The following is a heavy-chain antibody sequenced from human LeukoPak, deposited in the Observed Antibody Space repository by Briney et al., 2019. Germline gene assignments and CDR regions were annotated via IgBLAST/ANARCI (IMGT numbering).Heavy chain of an antibody. CDR1: GFTFSSYA. CDR2: ISYDGSNK. Sequence: GGSLRLSCAASGFTFSSYAMHWVRQAPGEGLEWVAVISYDGSNKYYADSVKGRFTISRDNSKNTLYLQMNSLRAEDTAVYYCARDRPDRIAVAARRLDYWGQGTLVTVSS. J-gene: IGHJ4*02. D-gene: IGHD6-19*01. CDR3: ARDRPDRIAVAARRLDY. V-gene: IGHV3-30-3*01.